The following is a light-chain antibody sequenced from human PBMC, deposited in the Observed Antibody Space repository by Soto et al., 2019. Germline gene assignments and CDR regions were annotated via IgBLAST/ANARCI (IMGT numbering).Light chain of an antibody. V-gene: IGLV2-14*01. J-gene: IGLJ3*02. Sequence: QSALTQPASLSGSPGQSITISCTGTSSDVGAFNYVSWYQQHPGKTPKLIIYEVTNRPSGVSNRFSGSKSGNTASLTISGLQAEDEDYYYCNAYASTSARLFGGGTKLTVL. CDR1: SSDVGAFNY. CDR2: EVT. CDR3: NAYASTSARL.